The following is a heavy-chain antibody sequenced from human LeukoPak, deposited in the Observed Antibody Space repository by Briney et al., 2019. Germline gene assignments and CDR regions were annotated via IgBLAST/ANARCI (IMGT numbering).Heavy chain of an antibody. CDR2: ISGSGGST. V-gene: IGHV3-23*01. J-gene: IGHJ5*02. Sequence: PGGSLRLSCAASGFTFSSYAMSWVRRAPGKGLEWVSAISGSGGSTYYADSVKGRFTISRDNSKNTLYLQMNSLRAEDTAVYYCAKCPQYSNYVNWFDPWGQGTLVTVSS. D-gene: IGHD4-11*01. CDR1: GFTFSSYA. CDR3: AKCPQYSNYVNWFDP.